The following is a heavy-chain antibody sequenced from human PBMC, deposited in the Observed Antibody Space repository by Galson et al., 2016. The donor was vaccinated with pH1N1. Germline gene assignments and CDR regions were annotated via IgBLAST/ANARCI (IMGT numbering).Heavy chain of an antibody. Sequence: QSGAEVTKPGESLKISCKASGYSFTDYWIAWVRQMPGKGLEWMGIIHPRNSNTKYSPSFQGQVTISVDMSINTAYLQWSSLKASDTAIYYCARHARSRVTGLGWFDPWGQGTLVTVSS. J-gene: IGHJ5*02. CDR2: IHPRNSNT. D-gene: IGHD3-16*01. CDR3: ARHARSRVTGLGWFDP. CDR1: GYSFTDYW. V-gene: IGHV5-51*01.